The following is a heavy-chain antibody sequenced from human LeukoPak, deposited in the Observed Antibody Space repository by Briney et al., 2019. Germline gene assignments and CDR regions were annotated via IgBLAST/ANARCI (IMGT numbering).Heavy chain of an antibody. CDR3: ARVHYDSSGYYWGPPWGAFDI. D-gene: IGHD3-22*01. CDR1: GYTFTSYY. CDR2: INPSGGST. Sequence: ASVKVSCKASGYTFTSYYMHWVRQASGQGLEWMGIINPSGGSTSYAQKFQGRVTMTRDMSTSTVYMELSSLRSEDTAVYYCARVHYDSSGYYWGPPWGAFDIWGQGTMVTVSS. V-gene: IGHV1-46*01. J-gene: IGHJ3*02.